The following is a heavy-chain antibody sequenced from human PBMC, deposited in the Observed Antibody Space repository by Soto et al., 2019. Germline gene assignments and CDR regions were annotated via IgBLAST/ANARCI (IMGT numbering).Heavy chain of an antibody. CDR2: IYYSGST. Sequence: QVQLQESGPGLVKPSQILSLTCTVSGGSIRSGGYYWSWIRQHPGKGLEWIGYIYYSGSTYYNPSLKSRVTISGDTSKNQYSLKLSSVTAADTAVYYCAREDGGKIDYWGQGTLVTVSS. J-gene: IGHJ4*02. CDR3: AREDGGKIDY. D-gene: IGHD2-15*01. CDR1: GGSIRSGGYY. V-gene: IGHV4-31*03.